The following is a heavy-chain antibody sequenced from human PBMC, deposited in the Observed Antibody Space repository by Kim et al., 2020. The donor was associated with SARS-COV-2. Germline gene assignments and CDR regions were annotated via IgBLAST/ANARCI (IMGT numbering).Heavy chain of an antibody. J-gene: IGHJ6*02. CDR3: AQFFSALGRSGGYSTGGASDHDVGTDYGADY. Sequence: GGSLRLSCSGSGFNFNNYVIYWVRQAPGKGLEWVAVILYDGRNKYYADSVKGRFTISRDNYKNTVYLQMNRLRADDTAVYYCAQFFSALGRSGGYSTGGASDHDVGTDYGADYWGQGTTVIVSS. D-gene: IGHD6-13*01. CDR1: GFNFNNYV. V-gene: IGHV3-30*03. CDR2: ILYDGRNK.